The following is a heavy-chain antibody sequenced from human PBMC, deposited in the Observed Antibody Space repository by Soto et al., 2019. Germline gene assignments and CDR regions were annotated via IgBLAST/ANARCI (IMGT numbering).Heavy chain of an antibody. CDR1: GGSISNYY. CDR3: ARDHPHSYGVYYFDY. Sequence: ETLSLTCTVSGGSISNYYWNWIRQSPGKGLEWIGYIYSSGSTHYNPSLQNRVTISIDTSKNQVSLKVNSVTAADTAVYYCARDHPHSYGVYYFDYWGQGTPVTVS. V-gene: IGHV4-59*01. D-gene: IGHD5-18*01. CDR2: IYSSGST. J-gene: IGHJ4*02.